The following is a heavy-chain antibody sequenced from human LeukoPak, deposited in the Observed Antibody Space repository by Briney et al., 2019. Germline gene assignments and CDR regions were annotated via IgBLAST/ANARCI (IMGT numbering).Heavy chain of an antibody. V-gene: IGHV4-59*08. J-gene: IGHJ3*01. Sequence: SETLSLTCTVSGGSISGYYWNWIRQPPGKGLEWIGHIYNNGGTNFNPSLKSRVTISLDTSKRQVSLKLSSVTAADTAVYYCAGQGYYYTSGRTFDVWGQGTMVAVSS. CDR2: IYNNGGT. CDR3: AGQGYYYTSGRTFDV. D-gene: IGHD3-10*01. CDR1: GGSISGYY.